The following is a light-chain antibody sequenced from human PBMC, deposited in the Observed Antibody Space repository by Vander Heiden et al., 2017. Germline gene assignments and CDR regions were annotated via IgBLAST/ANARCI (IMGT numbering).Light chain of an antibody. CDR1: SSNIGAGYD. J-gene: IGLJ3*02. CDR3: QSYDSSLSGGV. CDR2: GNS. V-gene: IGLV1-40*01. Sequence: QSVLTPPPSVSGAPGQRATISCTGSSSNIGAGYDVHWYQQLPGTAPKLLIYGNSNRPSGVPDRFSGSKSGTSASLAITGLQAEDEADYYCQSYDSSLSGGVFGGGTKLTVL.